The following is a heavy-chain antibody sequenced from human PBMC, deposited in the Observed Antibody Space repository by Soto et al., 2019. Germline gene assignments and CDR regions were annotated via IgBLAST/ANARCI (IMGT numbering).Heavy chain of an antibody. CDR3: ARANVGPPGGGSWTMPFDF. V-gene: IGHV4-4*07. CDR2: IYTGGST. D-gene: IGHD2-15*01. J-gene: IGHJ4*02. Sequence: SETLSLTCSVSGGSVSNYYWSWFRQPAGKGLEWIGRIYTGGSTNYNPSLKSRVTLSVDTSKNQFSLRLTSVTAADTAVYYCARANVGPPGGGSWTMPFDFWGQGTLVTVSS. CDR1: GGSVSNYY.